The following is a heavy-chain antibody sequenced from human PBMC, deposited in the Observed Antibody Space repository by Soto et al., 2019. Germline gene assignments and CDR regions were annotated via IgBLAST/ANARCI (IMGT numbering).Heavy chain of an antibody. J-gene: IGHJ5*02. Sequence: SVKVSCKASGGTFSSYAISWVRQAPGQGLEWMGGIIPIFGTANYAQKFQGRVTITADESTSTAYMELSSLRSEDTAVYYCARGPTYYYDGSGLNGFDPWGQGTLVTVSS. V-gene: IGHV1-69*13. D-gene: IGHD3-22*01. CDR1: GGTFSSYA. CDR2: IIPIFGTA. CDR3: ARGPTYYYDGSGLNGFDP.